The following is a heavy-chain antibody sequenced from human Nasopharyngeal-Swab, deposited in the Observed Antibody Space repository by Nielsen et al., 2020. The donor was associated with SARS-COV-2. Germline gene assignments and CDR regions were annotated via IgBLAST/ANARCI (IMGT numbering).Heavy chain of an antibody. V-gene: IGHV3-53*01. CDR3: ARVRYYYYGMDV. CDR2: IYSGGST. Sequence: VRQAPGKGLEWVSVIYSGGSTYYADSVKGRFTISRDNSKSTLYLQMNSLRAEDTAVYYCARVRYYYYGMDVWGQGTTVTVSS. J-gene: IGHJ6*02.